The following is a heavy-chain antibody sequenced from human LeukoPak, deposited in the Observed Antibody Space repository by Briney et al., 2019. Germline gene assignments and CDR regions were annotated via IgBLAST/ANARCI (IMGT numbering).Heavy chain of an antibody. Sequence: KPSETLSLTCAVYGGSFSGYYWSWIRQPPGKGLEWIGEINHSGSTNYNPSLKSRVTISVDTSKNQFSLKLSSVTAADTAVYYCARDLRFLEWLPNYYYYGMDVWGQGTTVTVSS. CDR3: ARDLRFLEWLPNYYYYGMDV. CDR1: GGSFSGYY. V-gene: IGHV4-34*01. D-gene: IGHD3-3*01. J-gene: IGHJ6*02. CDR2: INHSGST.